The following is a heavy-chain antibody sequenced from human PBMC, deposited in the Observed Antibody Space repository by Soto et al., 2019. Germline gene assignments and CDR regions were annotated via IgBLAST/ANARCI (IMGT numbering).Heavy chain of an antibody. Sequence: PXDSLKLPGKASGYSFTTYWIALVCQMAGKGLECMGIINPGDSDIRYSPSFQGQVTISADNSISTAYLQWSSLKASATAMYYCARWCFGFGELFSYYCYGIDVWGQGTTVTVSS. D-gene: IGHD3-10*01. CDR2: INPGDSDI. CDR3: ARWCFGFGELFSYYCYGIDV. CDR1: GYSFTTYW. V-gene: IGHV5-51*01. J-gene: IGHJ6*02.